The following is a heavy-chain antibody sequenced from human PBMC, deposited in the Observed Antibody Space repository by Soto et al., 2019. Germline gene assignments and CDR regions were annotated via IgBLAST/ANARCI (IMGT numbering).Heavy chain of an antibody. CDR1: GFSFSAHG. CDR2: INDGSEE. J-gene: IGHJ4*02. Sequence: QVQLVESGGGVVRPGTSLRLSYAATGFSFSAHGMHWVRQAPGKGLEWLAVINDGSEEGYADSVRGRFTISRDNARNILYLQMDTLRAEDSALYYCARDDLFVANVLDHWGQGTLVTVSS. V-gene: IGHV3-33*01. CDR3: ARDDLFVANVLDH.